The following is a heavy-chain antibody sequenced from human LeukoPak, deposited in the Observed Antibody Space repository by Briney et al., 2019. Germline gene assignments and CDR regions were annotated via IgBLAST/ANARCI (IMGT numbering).Heavy chain of an antibody. CDR3: ARGGATRTDY. D-gene: IGHD1-26*01. J-gene: IGHJ4*02. Sequence: GGSLRLSCAASGFTFSRYAMRWVRQAPGKGLKWVSAISGSGGSTYYADSVKGRFTISRDNSKNTLYLQMNSLRAEETAVYYCARGGATRTDYWGQGTLVTVSS. CDR1: GFTFSRYA. V-gene: IGHV3-23*01. CDR2: ISGSGGST.